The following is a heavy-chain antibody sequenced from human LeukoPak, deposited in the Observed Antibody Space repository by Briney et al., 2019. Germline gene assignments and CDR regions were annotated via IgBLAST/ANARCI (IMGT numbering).Heavy chain of an antibody. CDR2: INPTGTST. CDR3: AREESGGYFDY. Sequence: GASVKVSCKASGYXFTNYYMHWVRQAPGQGLEWMGLINPTGTSTNYAQKFRGRVTMTRDTSTTTVYMELSSLRSEDTAVYYCAREESGGYFDYWGQGTLVTVSS. D-gene: IGHD2-8*02. CDR1: GYXFTNYY. J-gene: IGHJ4*02. V-gene: IGHV1-46*01.